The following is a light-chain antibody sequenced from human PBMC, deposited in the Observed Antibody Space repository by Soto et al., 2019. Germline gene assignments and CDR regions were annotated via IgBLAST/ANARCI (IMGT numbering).Light chain of an antibody. CDR2: VGTGGIVG. CDR1: SGYSNYK. Sequence: QPVLTQPPSASASLGASVTLTCTLSSGYSNYKVDWYQQRPGKGPRFVMRVGTGGIVGSKGDGIPDRFSVLGSGLNRYLTIKKRHEWVVCDCDGGTDHGIGTNFVFGFGGGTKLTVL. V-gene: IGLV9-49*01. CDR3: GTDHGIGTNFVFG. J-gene: IGLJ2*01.